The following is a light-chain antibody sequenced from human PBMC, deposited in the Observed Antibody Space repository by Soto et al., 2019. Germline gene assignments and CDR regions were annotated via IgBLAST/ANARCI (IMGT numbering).Light chain of an antibody. CDR1: QTITNW. CDR3: QQDESYWT. CDR2: KTS. Sequence: DIQMTQSPSTLSASVGDRVTITCRASQTITNWLAWYQQKQGKAPKVLIYKTSSLESGVPSRFSGSGSGTEFTLTINGLQPDDFATYYCQQDESYWTFGQGTKVEIK. J-gene: IGKJ1*01. V-gene: IGKV1-5*03.